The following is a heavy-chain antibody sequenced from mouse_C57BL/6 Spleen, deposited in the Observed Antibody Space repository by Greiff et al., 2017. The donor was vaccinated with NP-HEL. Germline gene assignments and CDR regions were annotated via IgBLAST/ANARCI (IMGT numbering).Heavy chain of an antibody. V-gene: IGHV2-5*01. J-gene: IGHJ1*03. CDR3: AKSGYGSSYWYFDV. D-gene: IGHD1-1*01. Sequence: VKLMESGPGLVQPSQSLSITCTVSGFALTSYGVHWVRQSPGKGLEWLGGIWRGGSTDYNAAFMSRLSITKDNSKSQVFFKMNSLQADDTAIYYCAKSGYGSSYWYFDVWGTGTTVTVSS. CDR1: GFALTSYG. CDR2: IWRGGST.